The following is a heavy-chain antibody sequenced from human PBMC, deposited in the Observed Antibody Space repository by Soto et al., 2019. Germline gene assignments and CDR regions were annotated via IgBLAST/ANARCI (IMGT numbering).Heavy chain of an antibody. J-gene: IGHJ3*02. CDR1: GYTFTGYY. Sequence: QVQLVQSGAEVKKPGASVKVSCKASGYTFTGYYMHWVRQAPGQGLEWMGWINPNSGGTNYAQKLQGWVTMTRETSISTAYMELSRLRSDDTAVYYCAREPDRGGDAFDIWGQGTMVTVSS. CDR3: AREPDRGGDAFDI. CDR2: INPNSGGT. V-gene: IGHV1-2*04.